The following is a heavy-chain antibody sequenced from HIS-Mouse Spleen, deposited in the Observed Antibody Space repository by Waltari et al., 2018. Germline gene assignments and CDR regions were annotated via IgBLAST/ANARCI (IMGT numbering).Heavy chain of an antibody. J-gene: IGHJ4*02. Sequence: QVQLVQSGAEVKKPGASVKVSCKASGYTFTSYDINWVRQATGQGLEWMGRKNPNRGNTGYAQKFQGKVTMTRNTSISTAYMELSSLRSEDTAVYYCARGHDYSNYFDYWGQGTLVTVSS. CDR3: ARGHDYSNYFDY. D-gene: IGHD4-4*01. CDR2: KNPNRGNT. CDR1: GYTFTSYD. V-gene: IGHV1-8*01.